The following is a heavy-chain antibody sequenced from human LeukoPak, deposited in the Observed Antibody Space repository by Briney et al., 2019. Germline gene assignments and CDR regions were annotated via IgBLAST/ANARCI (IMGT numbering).Heavy chain of an antibody. CDR2: INPNSGGT. CDR1: GYTFTGYY. V-gene: IGHV1-2*02. Sequence: GASVKVSCKASGYTFTGYYMHWVRQAPRQGLEWMGWINPNSGGTNYAQKFQGRVTMTRDTSISTAYMELSRLRSDDTAVYYCARDPAPTSNWFDPWGQGTLVTVSS. CDR3: ARDPAPTSNWFDP. D-gene: IGHD1-14*01. J-gene: IGHJ5*02.